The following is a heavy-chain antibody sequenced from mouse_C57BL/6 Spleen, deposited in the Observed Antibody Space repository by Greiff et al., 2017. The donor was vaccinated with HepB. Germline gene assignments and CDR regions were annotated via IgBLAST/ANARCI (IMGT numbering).Heavy chain of an antibody. CDR3: ARPGYDYDETSLFAY. Sequence: EVKVVESGGGLVQPGGSLKLSCAASGFTFSDYYMYWVRQTPEKRLEWVAYISNGGGSTYYPDTVKGRFTISRDNAKNTLYLQMSRLKSEDTAMYYCARPGYDYDETSLFAYWGQGTLVTVSA. CDR1: GFTFSDYY. CDR2: ISNGGGST. D-gene: IGHD2-4*01. V-gene: IGHV5-12*01. J-gene: IGHJ3*01.